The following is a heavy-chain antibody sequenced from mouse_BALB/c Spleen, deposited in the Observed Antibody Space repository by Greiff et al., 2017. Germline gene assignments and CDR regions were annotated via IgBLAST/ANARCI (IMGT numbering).Heavy chain of an antibody. J-gene: IGHJ4*01. CDR3: ARDRVGYYAMDY. CDR2: INSNGGST. D-gene: IGHD1-1*02. CDR1: GFTFSSYG. Sequence: EVKLLESGGGLVQPGGSLKLSCAASGFTFSSYGMSWVRQTPDKRLELVATINSNGGSTYYPDSVKGRFTISRDNAKNTLYLQMSSLKSEDTAMYYCARDRVGYYAMDYWGQGTSVTVSS. V-gene: IGHV5-6-3*01.